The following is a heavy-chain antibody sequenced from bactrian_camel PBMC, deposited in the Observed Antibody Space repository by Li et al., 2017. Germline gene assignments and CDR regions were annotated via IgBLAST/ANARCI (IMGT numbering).Heavy chain of an antibody. J-gene: IGHJ4*01. CDR2: ISSLGALT. CDR3: ANDNGGAVY. CDR1: GFSFSDYA. Sequence: VQLVESGGGLVQPGGSLRLSCVASGFSFSDYAMSWIRQAPGKGLEWVSSISSLGALTYYADSVKGQFTISRDNAKNTLYLQLNRLKTEDTDMYYCANDNGGAVYWGQGTQVTVSS. D-gene: IGHD7*01. V-gene: IGHV3S31*01.